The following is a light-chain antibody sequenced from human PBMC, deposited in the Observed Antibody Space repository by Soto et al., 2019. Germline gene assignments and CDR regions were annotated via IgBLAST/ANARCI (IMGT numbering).Light chain of an antibody. J-gene: IGLJ1*01. CDR1: SSDVGGYNY. Sequence: QSDLTQPASVSGSPGQSITISCTGTSSDVGGYNYVSWYQQHPGKAPKLMIYDVSNRPSGVSNRFSGSKSGNTASLTISGLQAEDEADYYCSSYTSSTPDFGTGTKVTVL. V-gene: IGLV2-14*01. CDR2: DVS. CDR3: SSYTSSTPD.